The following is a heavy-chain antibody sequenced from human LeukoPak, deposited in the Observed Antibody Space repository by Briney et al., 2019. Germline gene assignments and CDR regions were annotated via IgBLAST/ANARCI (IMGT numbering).Heavy chain of an antibody. J-gene: IGHJ5*02. Sequence: ASVKVSCKASGFTFIKYYMHWVRQAPGQGLEWMGIINPSGDSTSYAQKFRGRVTVTRGTSTSTVYMELSSLRSEDTAVYYCAGDNSESLGWWFDPWGQGTLVTVSS. CDR3: AGDNSESLGWWFDP. CDR2: INPSGDST. V-gene: IGHV1-46*01. CDR1: GFTFIKYY.